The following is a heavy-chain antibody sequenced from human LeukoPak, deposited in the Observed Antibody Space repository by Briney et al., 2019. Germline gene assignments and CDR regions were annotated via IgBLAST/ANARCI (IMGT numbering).Heavy chain of an antibody. V-gene: IGHV1-46*01. CDR3: ARNPVTTKYFDY. Sequence: ASVPVSCKASGYTFTNYYMHWVRQAPAQGLAWMGIINPSGGSTRYAQKFQGRVTMTRDTSTRTVYMELSSLRSEDTAVYYCARNPVTTKYFDYWGQGTLVTVSS. J-gene: IGHJ4*02. D-gene: IGHD4-17*01. CDR1: GYTFTNYY. CDR2: INPSGGST.